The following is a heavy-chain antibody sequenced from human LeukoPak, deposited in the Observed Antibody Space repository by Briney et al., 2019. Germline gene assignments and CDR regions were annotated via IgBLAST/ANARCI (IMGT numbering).Heavy chain of an antibody. CDR2: IWYDGSNK. V-gene: IGHV3-33*01. J-gene: IGHJ4*02. Sequence: GGSLRLSCAASGFTFSSYGMHWVRQAPGKGLEWVAVIWYDGSNKYYADSVKGRFTISRDNSKNTLYLQMNSLRAEDTAVYYCARGSPLDPDYYFDYWGQGTLVTVSS. CDR1: GFTFSSYG. CDR3: ARGSPLDPDYYFDY.